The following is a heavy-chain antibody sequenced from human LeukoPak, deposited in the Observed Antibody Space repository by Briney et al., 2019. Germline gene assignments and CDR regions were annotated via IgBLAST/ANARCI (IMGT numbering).Heavy chain of an antibody. J-gene: IGHJ4*02. CDR3: ARDQNNWNYRPFDY. Sequence: ASVKVSCKASGYIFTSNGISWVRQAPGQGLEWMGWISAYNGNTNYAQKLQGRVTMTTDTSTNTAYMEMRSLRSDDTAVYYCARDQNNWNYRPFDYWGQGTLVTVSS. CDR2: ISAYNGNT. CDR1: GYIFTSNG. V-gene: IGHV1-18*01. D-gene: IGHD1-7*01.